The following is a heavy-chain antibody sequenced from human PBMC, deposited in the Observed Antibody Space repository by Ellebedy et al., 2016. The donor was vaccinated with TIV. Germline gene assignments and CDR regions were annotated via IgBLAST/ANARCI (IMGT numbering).Heavy chain of an antibody. Sequence: GESLKISCAASGFTFSNYVLSWVRQAPGKGLEWVSTISAGGGATYYADSVKGRFNISRDNSENTLYLQMNSLRAEDTAVHYCAKVGRRYYESSGDPWGQGSLVTVSS. J-gene: IGHJ5*02. V-gene: IGHV3-23*01. CDR2: ISAGGGAT. CDR1: GFTFSNYV. D-gene: IGHD3-22*01. CDR3: AKVGRRYYESSGDP.